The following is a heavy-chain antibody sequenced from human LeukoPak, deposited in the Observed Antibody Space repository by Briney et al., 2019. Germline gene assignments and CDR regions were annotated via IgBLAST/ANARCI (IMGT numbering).Heavy chain of an antibody. CDR1: GYTFTSYG. D-gene: IGHD2-2*01. V-gene: IGHV1-18*01. CDR2: ISAYNGNT. J-gene: IGHJ4*02. CDR3: ARVVPAAIAFTFDY. Sequence: ASVKVSCKASGYTFTSYGISWVRQAPGQGLEWMGWISAYNGNTNYAQKLQGRVTMTTDTSTSTAYMELRSLRSDDTAVYYCARVVPAAIAFTFDYWGQGTLVTVSS.